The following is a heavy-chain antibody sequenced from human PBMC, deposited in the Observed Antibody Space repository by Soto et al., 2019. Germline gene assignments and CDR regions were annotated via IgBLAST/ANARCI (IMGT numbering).Heavy chain of an antibody. CDR1: GFTFSYYG. CDR2: ISYDGSNK. D-gene: IGHD3-22*01. V-gene: IGHV3-30-3*01. Sequence: GGSLRLSCAASGFTFSYYGMHWVRQAPGKGLEWMAVISYDGSNKYYADSVKGRFTISRDNSKNSLYLQMNSLRAEDTAVYYCARGYYYDSSGYGFYCWGQGTLVTVSS. CDR3: ARGYYYDSSGYGFYC. J-gene: IGHJ4*02.